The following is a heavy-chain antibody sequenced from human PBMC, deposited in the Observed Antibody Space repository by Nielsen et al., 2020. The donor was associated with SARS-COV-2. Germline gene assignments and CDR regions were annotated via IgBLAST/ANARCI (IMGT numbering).Heavy chain of an antibody. V-gene: IGHV1-46*01. Sequence: ASVKVSCKASGYTFTSYYMHWVRQAPGQGLEWMGIINPSGGSTSYAQKFQGRVTMTRDTSTSTVYMELSSLRSDDTAVYYCARDLTVTTSNDYYYGMDVWGQGTTVTVSS. CDR1: GYTFTSYY. D-gene: IGHD4-17*01. CDR2: INPSGGST. CDR3: ARDLTVTTSNDYYYGMDV. J-gene: IGHJ6*02.